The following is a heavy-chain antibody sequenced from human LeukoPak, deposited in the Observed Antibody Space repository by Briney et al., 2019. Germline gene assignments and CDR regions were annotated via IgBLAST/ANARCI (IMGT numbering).Heavy chain of an antibody. CDR3: ARQGGSGSYAFDI. CDR1: GYTFTSYE. CDR2: MNPNSGNT. J-gene: IGHJ3*02. V-gene: IGHV1-8*01. D-gene: IGHD1-26*01. Sequence: ASVKVSCKASGYTFTSYEINWVRQATGQGLEWMGWMNPNSGNTGYAQKLQGRVTMTTDTSTSTAYMELRSLRSDDTAVYYCARQGGSGSYAFDIWGQGTMVTVSS.